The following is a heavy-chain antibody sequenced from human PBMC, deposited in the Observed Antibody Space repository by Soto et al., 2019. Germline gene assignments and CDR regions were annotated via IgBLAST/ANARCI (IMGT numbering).Heavy chain of an antibody. CDR3: ARDMTRTVVPYFDF. CDR2: VSAYNGDT. Sequence: ASVKVSCKASGYTFTNYGLSWVRQAPGQGLELMGWVSAYNGDTNYAQKFRGRVTLATDASTSTAYMELRSLRSDDTAVYYCARDMTRTVVPYFDFWGQGTLVTVSS. CDR1: GYTFTNYG. J-gene: IGHJ4*02. D-gene: IGHD1-20*01. V-gene: IGHV1-18*04.